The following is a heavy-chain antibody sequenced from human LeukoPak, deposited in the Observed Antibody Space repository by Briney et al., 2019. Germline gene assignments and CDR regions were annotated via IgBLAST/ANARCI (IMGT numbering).Heavy chain of an antibody. D-gene: IGHD3-3*02. V-gene: IGHV3-23*01. CDR1: GFTFNSYA. CDR2: ISGSDGST. CDR3: AKIRPPAYDI. J-gene: IGHJ3*02. Sequence: GGSLRLSCAASGFTFNSYAMNWVRQAPGKGLEWVSAISGSDGSTYYADSVKGRFTISRDNSKNTLYLQMNSLRAEDTAIYYCAKIRPPAYDIWGQGTMVTVSS.